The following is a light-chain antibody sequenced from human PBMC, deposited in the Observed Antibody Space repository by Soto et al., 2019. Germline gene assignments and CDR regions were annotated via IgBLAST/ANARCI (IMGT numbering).Light chain of an antibody. CDR3: SSYAGSNNLL. V-gene: IGLV2-8*01. CDR2: EVT. CDR1: SSDVGRYNY. Sequence: QSVLTQPPSASGSPGQSVTISCTGTSSDVGRYNYVSWYQQNPGKAPKLLIYEVTKRPSGVPDRFSGSKSGNTASLTVSGLQAEDEGDYYCSSYAGSNNLLFGGGTKVTVL. J-gene: IGLJ3*02.